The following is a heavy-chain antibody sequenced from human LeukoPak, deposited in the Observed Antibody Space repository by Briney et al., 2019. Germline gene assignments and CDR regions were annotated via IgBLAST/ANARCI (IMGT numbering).Heavy chain of an antibody. V-gene: IGHV5-51*01. CDR3: ARFSTVLGFDY. CDR1: GDSFTNFW. CDR2: IYPADSDT. J-gene: IGHJ4*02. D-gene: IGHD4-11*01. Sequence: GESLKISCKHSGDSFTNFWIAWVRQMPGKGLEWMGIIYPADSDTRYSPSFQGQVTISADKSISTAYLQWSSLKASDTAMYYCARFSTVLGFDYWGQGTLVTVSS.